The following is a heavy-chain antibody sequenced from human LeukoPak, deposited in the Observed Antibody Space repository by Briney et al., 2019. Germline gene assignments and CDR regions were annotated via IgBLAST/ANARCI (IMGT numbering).Heavy chain of an antibody. V-gene: IGHV1-2*02. CDR3: ARVEMVTNSQFYYFDL. J-gene: IGHJ4*02. D-gene: IGHD5-24*01. CDR1: GYSFTGFY. Sequence: ASVKVSCKASGYSFTGFYLHWVRQAPGQGLEWMGWINPNSGGTDSAQKFQGRVTMTRDTSTSTVYMELSSLTSDDTAVYYCARVEMVTNSQFYYFDLWGPGTLVIVSS. CDR2: INPNSGGT.